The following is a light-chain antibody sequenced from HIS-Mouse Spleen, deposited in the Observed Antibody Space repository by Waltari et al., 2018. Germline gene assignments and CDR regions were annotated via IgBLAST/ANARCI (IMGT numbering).Light chain of an antibody. J-gene: IGKJ2*01. CDR2: GAS. CDR3: QQYNNWPYT. CDR1: QSVSSN. V-gene: IGKV3-15*01. Sequence: EIVMTQSPATLSVSPGESATLPCRASQSVSSNLAWYPQKPGQAPRLLIYGASTRATGIPARFSGSGSGTEFTLTISSMQSEDFAVYYCQQYNNWPYTFGQGTKLEIK.